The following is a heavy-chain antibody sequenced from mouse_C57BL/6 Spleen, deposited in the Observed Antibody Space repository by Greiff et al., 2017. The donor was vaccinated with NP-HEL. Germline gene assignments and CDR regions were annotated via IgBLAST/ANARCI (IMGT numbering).Heavy chain of an antibody. CDR2: IDPETGGT. V-gene: IGHV1-15*01. J-gene: IGHJ3*01. Sequence: QVQLQQSGAELVRPGASVTLSCKASGYTFTDYEMHWVKQTPVHGLEWIGAIDPETGGTAYNQKFKGKAILTADKSASTAYMELRSLTSEDSAVYYCTRLNYYGSSYDAYWGQGTLVTVSA. CDR1: GYTFTDYE. D-gene: IGHD1-1*01. CDR3: TRLNYYGSSYDAY.